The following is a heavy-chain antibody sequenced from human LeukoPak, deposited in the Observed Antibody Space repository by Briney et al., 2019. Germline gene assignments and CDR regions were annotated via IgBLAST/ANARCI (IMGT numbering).Heavy chain of an antibody. V-gene: IGHV3-48*03. CDR1: GFTFSRYE. Sequence: QPGGSLRLAWAASGFTFSRYEMDWVRQAPGKWLEWVSYIGSSGSTIYYADSVKGRFTISRDNAKNSLYLQMNSLRAEDKAVYYCASPDCSGGSCYPEDDAFDIWGQGTMVTVSS. D-gene: IGHD2-15*01. CDR3: ASPDCSGGSCYPEDDAFDI. CDR2: IGSSGSTI. J-gene: IGHJ3*02.